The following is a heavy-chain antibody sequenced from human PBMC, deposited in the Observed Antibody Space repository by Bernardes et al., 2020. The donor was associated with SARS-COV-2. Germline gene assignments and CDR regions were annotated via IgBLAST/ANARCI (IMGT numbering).Heavy chain of an antibody. CDR1: QFTFDNFA. D-gene: IGHD3-16*01. CDR2: ISGGGRNP. J-gene: IGHJ4*02. CDR3: AKAHQYSTFNPWDH. Sequence: GGSLRLSCAASQFTFDNFAMSWVRQAPGKGLEWVAVISGGGRNPFYADSVKGRFTISRDNSKNTLYLEMSSLRTEDTAIYYCAKAHQYSTFNPWDHWGQGTLVTVSS. V-gene: IGHV3-23*01.